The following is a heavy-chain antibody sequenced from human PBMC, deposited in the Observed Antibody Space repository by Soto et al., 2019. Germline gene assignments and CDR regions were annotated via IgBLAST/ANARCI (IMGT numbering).Heavy chain of an antibody. CDR1: GDSITSSSHY. V-gene: IGHV4-39*07. CDR3: TKSDRGHNYAFY. CDR2: IYHNGNT. J-gene: IGHJ4*02. D-gene: IGHD5-18*01. Sequence: SETLSLTCTVSGDSITSSSHYWGWLRQPPGKGLECIANIYHNGNTYYNPSLKSRVIISVDTSKNQFSLKLSSVTAADTAVYYCTKSDRGHNYAFYWGQGTLVTVSS.